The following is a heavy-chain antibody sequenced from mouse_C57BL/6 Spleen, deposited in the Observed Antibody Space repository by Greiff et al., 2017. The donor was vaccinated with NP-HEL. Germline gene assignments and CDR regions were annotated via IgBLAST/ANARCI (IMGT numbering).Heavy chain of an antibody. CDR1: GFTFSDYY. J-gene: IGHJ2*01. Sequence: DVHLVESEGGLVQPGSSMKLSCTASGFTFSDYYMAWVRQVPEKGLEWVAHINYDGSSTYYLDSLKSRFIISRDNAKNSLDLQMSSLKSEDTATYYCARDSSGFDYWGQGTTLTVSS. D-gene: IGHD3-2*02. CDR3: ARDSSGFDY. CDR2: INYDGSST. V-gene: IGHV5-16*01.